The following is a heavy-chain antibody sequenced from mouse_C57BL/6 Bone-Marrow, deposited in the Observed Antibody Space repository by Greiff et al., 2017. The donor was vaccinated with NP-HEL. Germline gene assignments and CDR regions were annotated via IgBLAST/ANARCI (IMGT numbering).Heavy chain of an antibody. CDR1: GFSLTSYG. CDR3: AMRVVDAMDY. J-gene: IGHJ4*01. V-gene: IGHV2-2*01. D-gene: IGHD1-1*01. Sequence: VKLEESGPGLVQPSQSLSITCTVSGFSLTSYGVHWVRQSPGKGLEWLGVIWSGGSTDYNAAFISRLSISKGNSKSQVFFKMNSLQADDTAIYYCAMRVVDAMDYWGQGTSVTVSS. CDR2: IWSGGST.